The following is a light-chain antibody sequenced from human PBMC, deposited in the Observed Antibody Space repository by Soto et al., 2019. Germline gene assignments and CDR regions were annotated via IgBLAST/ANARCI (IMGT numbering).Light chain of an antibody. CDR1: QSVSSH. Sequence: EIVLTQSPATLSLSPGERATLSCRASQSVSSHLAWYQQKPGQAPRVLIYDASNRATGIPARFSGSGSGTDFTLTISSLEPDDFAVYYCQQRINWPPGFTFGGGTKVEIK. CDR3: QQRINWPPGFT. V-gene: IGKV3-11*01. J-gene: IGKJ4*01. CDR2: DAS.